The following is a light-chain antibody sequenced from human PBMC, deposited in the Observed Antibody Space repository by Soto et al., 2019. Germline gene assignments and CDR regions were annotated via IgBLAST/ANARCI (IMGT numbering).Light chain of an antibody. CDR1: QTISTSY. Sequence: EIVMTQSPATLSVSPGARATLSCRASQTISTSYLAGYQQKPGQAPRLLIYVASTRATGIPARFSSSGSGTECTLTITSLQSEDLAVYYSQQQNYWPLTFGGWTTLEIK. V-gene: IGKV3-15*01. CDR2: VAS. J-gene: IGKJ4*01. CDR3: QQQNYWPLT.